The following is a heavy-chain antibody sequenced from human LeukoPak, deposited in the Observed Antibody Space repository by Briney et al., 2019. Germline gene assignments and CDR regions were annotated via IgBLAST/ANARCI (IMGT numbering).Heavy chain of an antibody. J-gene: IGHJ4*02. V-gene: IGHV3-23*01. CDR2: ISGSGGSS. CDR1: GFTFSEYA. CDR3: ARDYSSSWVFDY. D-gene: IGHD6-13*01. Sequence: GGSLRLSCAASGFTFSEYAMSWVRQAPGKGLEWVSGISGSGGSSNYADSVKGRFTISRDNSKNTLYLQMNSLRAEDTAVYYCARDYSSSWVFDYWGQGTLVTVSS.